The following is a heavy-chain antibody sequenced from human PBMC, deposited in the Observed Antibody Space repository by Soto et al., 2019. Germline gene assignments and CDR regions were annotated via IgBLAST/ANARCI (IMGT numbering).Heavy chain of an antibody. CDR3: AREIPHDYVWGSYREDYYYYGMDV. Sequence: GASVKVSCKASGGTFSSYAISWVRQAPGQGLEWMGGIIPIFGTANYAQKFQGRVTITADESTSTAYMGLSSLRSEDTAVYYCAREIPHDYVWGSYREDYYYYGMDVWGQGTTVTVSS. D-gene: IGHD3-16*02. CDR2: IIPIFGTA. J-gene: IGHJ6*02. V-gene: IGHV1-69*13. CDR1: GGTFSSYA.